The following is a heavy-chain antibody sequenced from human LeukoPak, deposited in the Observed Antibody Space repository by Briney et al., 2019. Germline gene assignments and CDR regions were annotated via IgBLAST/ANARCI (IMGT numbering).Heavy chain of an antibody. Sequence: ASVKDSCKASGYTFTGYYMHWVRQAPGQGLEWMGWINPNSGGTNYAQKFQGWVPMPRDTSISTAYMELSRLRSDDTAVYYCAAGIAAARVHDAFDIWGQGTMVTVSS. CDR3: AAGIAAARVHDAFDI. D-gene: IGHD6-13*01. CDR1: GYTFTGYY. V-gene: IGHV1-2*04. J-gene: IGHJ3*02. CDR2: INPNSGGT.